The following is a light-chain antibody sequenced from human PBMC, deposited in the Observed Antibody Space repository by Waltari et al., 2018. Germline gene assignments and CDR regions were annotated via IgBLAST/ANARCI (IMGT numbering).Light chain of an antibody. CDR1: SSDVGAYTY. CDR3: ISYTTSDTMI. V-gene: IGLV2-14*03. CDR2: DVS. J-gene: IGLJ2*01. Sequence: QSALTQPASVSGSPGQSITITCTGTSSDVGAYTYLPWYQQHPGKVPKLIIYDVSHRPSGVSFRFSGSKSDNTASLTISGLQAEDEADYYCISYTTSDTMIFGGGTKLTVL.